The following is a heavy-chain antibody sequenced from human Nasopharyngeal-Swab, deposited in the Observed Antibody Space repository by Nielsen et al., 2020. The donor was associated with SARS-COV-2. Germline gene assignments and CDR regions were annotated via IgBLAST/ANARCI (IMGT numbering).Heavy chain of an antibody. D-gene: IGHD2-2*01. CDR3: ARVNNGGGIVPASYSFFMDV. CDR1: GVSFSGYH. CDR2: ITRSGNT. V-gene: IGHV4-34*01. Sequence: SETLSPTCSLNGVSFSGYHWGWFRQSPGKRLEWIGDITRSGNTNYNPALKSRVIMSVATSKDEFSLKLTSVTAADTAIYFCARVNNGGGIVPASYSFFMDVWGKGTSVAVSS. J-gene: IGHJ6*03.